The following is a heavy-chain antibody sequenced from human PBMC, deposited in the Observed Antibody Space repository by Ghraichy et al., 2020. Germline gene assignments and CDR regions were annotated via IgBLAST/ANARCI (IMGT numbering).Heavy chain of an antibody. J-gene: IGHJ3*02. D-gene: IGHD1-26*01. CDR1: GFTVSSNY. Sequence: GESLNISCAASGFTVSSNYMSWVRQAPGKGLEWVSVIYSGGSTYYADSVKGRFTISRDNSKNTLYLQMNSLRAEDTAVYYCARGFTSAHDAFDIWGQGTMVTVSS. V-gene: IGHV3-66*01. CDR3: ARGFTSAHDAFDI. CDR2: IYSGGST.